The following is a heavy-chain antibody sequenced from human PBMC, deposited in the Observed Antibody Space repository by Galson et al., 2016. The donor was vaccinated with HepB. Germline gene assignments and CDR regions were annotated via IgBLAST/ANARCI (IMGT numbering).Heavy chain of an antibody. Sequence: SLRLSCAASGFTFSNYGMHWVRQAPGKGLEWVAVISYDGSNKSYADSVKGRFTISRDDSKNKLYLQMSSLRAEDTAVYYCAKDAPAYYDFWSGYDDAFDIWGPGTMVTVAS. V-gene: IGHV3-30*18. CDR1: GFTFSNYG. J-gene: IGHJ3*02. D-gene: IGHD3-3*01. CDR3: AKDAPAYYDFWSGYDDAFDI. CDR2: ISYDGSNK.